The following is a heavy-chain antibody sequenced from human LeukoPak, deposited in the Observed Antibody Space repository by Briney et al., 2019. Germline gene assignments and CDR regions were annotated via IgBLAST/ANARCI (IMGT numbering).Heavy chain of an antibody. D-gene: IGHD4-17*01. V-gene: IGHV4-31*03. Sequence: PSQTLSLTCTVSGGSISSGGYYWSWIRQHPGKGLEWIGYIYYSGSTYYNPPLKSRVTISVDTSKNQFSLKLSSVTAADTAVYYCARESKDYGDYGRRGYYMDVWGKGTTVTVSS. CDR2: IYYSGST. CDR1: GGSISSGGYY. CDR3: ARESKDYGDYGRRGYYMDV. J-gene: IGHJ6*03.